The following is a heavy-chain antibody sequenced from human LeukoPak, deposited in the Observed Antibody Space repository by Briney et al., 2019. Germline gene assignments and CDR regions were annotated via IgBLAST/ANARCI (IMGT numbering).Heavy chain of an antibody. CDR2: IHFDGSTK. Sequence: AGSLRLSCAASGFTFSSYGMHWVRQAPGKGLEWVAFIHFDGSTKYSGDSVQGRFTISRDNSRNILYLQMNNLRPEDTAFYYCAKDQCTRTSCDGYPGYWGQGTLVTVSS. J-gene: IGHJ4*02. CDR1: GFTFSSYG. D-gene: IGHD2-2*01. CDR3: AKDQCTRTSCDGYPGY. V-gene: IGHV3-30*02.